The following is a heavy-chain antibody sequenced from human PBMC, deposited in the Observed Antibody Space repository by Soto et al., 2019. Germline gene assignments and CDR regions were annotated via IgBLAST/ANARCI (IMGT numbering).Heavy chain of an antibody. CDR1: GYTFTSYD. CDR3: ARGDFDWLFQYYYYDYMDV. Sequence: ASVKVSCKASGYTFTSYDINWVRQATGQGLEWMGWMNPNSGNTGYAQKLQGRVTMTRNTSISTAYMELSSLRSEDTAVYYCARGDFDWLFQYYYYDYMDVWGKGTTVTVSS. CDR2: MNPNSGNT. D-gene: IGHD3-9*01. J-gene: IGHJ6*03. V-gene: IGHV1-8*01.